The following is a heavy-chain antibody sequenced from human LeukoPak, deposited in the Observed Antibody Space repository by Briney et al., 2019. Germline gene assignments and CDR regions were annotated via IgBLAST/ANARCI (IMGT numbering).Heavy chain of an antibody. CDR1: GFTLSRNA. CDR3: AKDANYLRSSGYLSPIDF. J-gene: IGHJ4*02. V-gene: IGHV3-23*01. D-gene: IGHD3-22*01. CDR2: ISGNGLGT. Sequence: GGSLRLSCAASGFTLSRNALNRVRQAPGKGLEWVAAISGNGLGTYYADSVKGRFNISRDNSRNTLYLQMNSLRIEDTAFYYCAKDANYLRSSGYLSPIDFWFQGTLVTVSS.